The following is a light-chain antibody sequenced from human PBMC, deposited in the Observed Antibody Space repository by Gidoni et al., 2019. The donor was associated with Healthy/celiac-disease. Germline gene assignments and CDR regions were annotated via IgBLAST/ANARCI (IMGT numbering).Light chain of an antibody. CDR2: GAY. CDR3: QQYNNWPMDT. CDR1: QSVSSN. V-gene: IGKV3-15*01. J-gene: IGKJ2*01. Sequence: DRVMTPSPATLALSPGERATLSCRASQSVSSNLAWYQQKPGQALRLLIYGAYPRATGIPARFSGSGSGTEFTITISSLHSEDLAVYDCQQYNNWPMDTFXXXTKLEIK.